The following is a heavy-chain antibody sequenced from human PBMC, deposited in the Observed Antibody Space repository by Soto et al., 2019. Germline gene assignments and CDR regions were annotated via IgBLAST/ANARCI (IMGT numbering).Heavy chain of an antibody. CDR1: GFIFSSYW. CDR3: VPDLGYTGHDWRFDS. Sequence: EVQLVESGGGLVEPGGSLRLSCEASGFIFSSYWIHWVRQTPGKGLVWVARISGDGFYTQYAASVKGRFTISRDNAKDTLFLQMNSLRAEDTAVYYCVPDLGYTGHDWRFDSWGQGTLVSVSS. V-gene: IGHV3-74*01. J-gene: IGHJ4*02. D-gene: IGHD5-12*01. CDR2: ISGDGFYT.